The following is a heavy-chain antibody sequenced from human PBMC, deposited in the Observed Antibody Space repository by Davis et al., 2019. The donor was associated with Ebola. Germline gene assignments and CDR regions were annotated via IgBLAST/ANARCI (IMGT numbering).Heavy chain of an antibody. D-gene: IGHD3-3*01. CDR1: GGSISSYY. CDR2: IYYSGST. J-gene: IGHJ6*04. V-gene: IGHV4-59*12. CDR3: ARYPPLRFLEWLPKRYGMDV. Sequence: MPGGSLRLSCTVSGGSISSYYWSWIRQPPGKGLEWIGYIYYSGSTNYNPSLKSRVTISVDTSKNQFSLKLSSVTAADTAVYYCARYPPLRFLEWLPKRYGMDVWGKGTTVTVSS.